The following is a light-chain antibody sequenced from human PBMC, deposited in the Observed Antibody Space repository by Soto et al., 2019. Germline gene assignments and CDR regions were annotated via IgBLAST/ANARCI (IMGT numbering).Light chain of an antibody. CDR1: QGIGNA. CDR3: QHSGDFRWT. V-gene: IGKV1-6*01. Sequence: AIQMTQSPSSLSASVGDRVTLSCRASQGIGNALGWYQQKPGKPPKFLIYAASTLQSGVPSRFSGSGAGTDFTLTISRLEPEDFAVYYCQHSGDFRWTFGQGTKVDIK. CDR2: AAS. J-gene: IGKJ1*01.